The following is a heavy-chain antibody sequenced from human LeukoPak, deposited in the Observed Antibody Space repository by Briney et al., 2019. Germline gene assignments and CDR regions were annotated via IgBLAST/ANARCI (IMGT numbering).Heavy chain of an antibody. CDR1: AFTFSSFG. Sequence: GGSLRLSCAASAFTFSSFGMHWVRQAPGKGLEWVAVIWYDGSNKYYADSVEGRFTISRDNSKNTLYPQMNSLRAEDTAVYYCARDRETWYFDFWGQGTLVTVSS. CDR3: ARDRETWYFDF. J-gene: IGHJ4*02. V-gene: IGHV3-33*01. CDR2: IWYDGSNK.